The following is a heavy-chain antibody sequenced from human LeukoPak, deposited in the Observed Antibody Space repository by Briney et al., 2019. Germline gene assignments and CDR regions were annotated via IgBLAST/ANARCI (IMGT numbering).Heavy chain of an antibody. CDR2: ISGNSAYT. CDR3: AKDSPGCSSTSCYFHY. CDR1: GFTFSNYA. Sequence: PGGSLRLSCAASGFTFSNYAMSWVRQAPEKGLEWVSDISGNSAYTYYAGSVKGRFTISRDNSKNTLYLQMSSLRADDTAVYYCAKDSPGCSSTSCYFHYWGQGSLVTVSS. V-gene: IGHV3-23*01. D-gene: IGHD2-2*01. J-gene: IGHJ4*02.